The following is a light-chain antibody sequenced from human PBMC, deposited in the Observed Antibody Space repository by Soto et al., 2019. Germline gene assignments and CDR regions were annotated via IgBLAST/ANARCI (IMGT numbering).Light chain of an antibody. V-gene: IGKV3-11*01. J-gene: IGKJ1*01. Sequence: EIVLTQSPATLSLSPGERATLSCRASQSVSSFLAWYQQKPGQAPRLLIYDASNRATGIPARFRGSGSGTDFTLTISSLETEDYAVYYCQQRSNWWTFGQGTKVEIK. CDR3: QQRSNWWT. CDR2: DAS. CDR1: QSVSSF.